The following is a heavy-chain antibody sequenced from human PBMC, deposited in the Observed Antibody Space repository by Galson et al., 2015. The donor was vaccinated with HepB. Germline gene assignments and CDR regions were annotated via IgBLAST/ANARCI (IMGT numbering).Heavy chain of an antibody. Sequence: SLRLSCAASRFTFGDYAMSWFRQAPGKGLERVGFIRSKAYGGTTEYAASVKGRFTISRDDSKSIAYLQMNSLKTEDTAVYYCTRAGPPGVIVGDAFDIWGQGTMVTVSS. D-gene: IGHD3-22*01. J-gene: IGHJ3*02. CDR2: IRSKAYGGTT. V-gene: IGHV3-49*03. CDR1: RFTFGDYA. CDR3: TRAGPPGVIVGDAFDI.